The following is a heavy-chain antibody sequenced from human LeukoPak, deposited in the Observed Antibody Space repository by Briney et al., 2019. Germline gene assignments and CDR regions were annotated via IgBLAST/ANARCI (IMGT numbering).Heavy chain of an antibody. Sequence: GGSLGLSCAASGFTVSSNYMSWVRQAPGKGLEWVSVIYSGGSTYYADSVKGRFTISRDNSKSTLYLQMNSLRAEDTAVYYCARDSSTSSFDYWGQGTLVTVSS. D-gene: IGHD2-2*01. J-gene: IGHJ4*02. CDR2: IYSGGST. CDR1: GFTVSSNY. V-gene: IGHV3-66*02. CDR3: ARDSSTSSFDY.